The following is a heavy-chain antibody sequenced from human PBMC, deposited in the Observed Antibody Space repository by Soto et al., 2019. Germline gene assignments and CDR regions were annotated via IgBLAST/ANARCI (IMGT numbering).Heavy chain of an antibody. J-gene: IGHJ4*02. CDR3: AGEKVGTTGIDF. D-gene: IGHD1-26*01. CDR2: MNPNSGNT. Sequence: QAQLVQSGAEVKKPGASVKVSCKASGYTFTGYAINWVRQATGQGLEWMGWMNPNSGNTGYAQNFQGRVTMTRDKSITTAYMELTSLRDDDSAVYFCAGEKVGTTGIDFWGQGTLVTVSS. V-gene: IGHV1-8*01. CDR1: GYTFTGYA.